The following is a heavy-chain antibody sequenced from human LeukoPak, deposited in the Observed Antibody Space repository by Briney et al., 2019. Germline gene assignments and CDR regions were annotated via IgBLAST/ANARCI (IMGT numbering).Heavy chain of an antibody. CDR3: ARDLSNGHSSGYYFDY. J-gene: IGHJ4*02. D-gene: IGHD3-22*01. CDR2: IYYTGST. CDR1: GGFISSYY. Sequence: SETLSLTCTVSGGFISSYYWSWIRQPAGKGLEWIGYIYYTGSTNYNPSLKSRVTMSVDTSKNQFSLKLSSVTAADTAVYYCARDLSNGHSSGYYFDYWGQGTLVTVSS. V-gene: IGHV4-59*12.